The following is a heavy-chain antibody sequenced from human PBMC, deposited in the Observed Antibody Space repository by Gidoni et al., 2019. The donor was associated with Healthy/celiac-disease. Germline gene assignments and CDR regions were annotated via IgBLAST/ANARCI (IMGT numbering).Heavy chain of an antibody. J-gene: IGHJ3*02. V-gene: IGHV3-7*01. CDR2: IKQDGSEK. D-gene: IGHD3-3*01. CDR1: GFTFSSYW. CDR3: ARDPGSSIFGVVIIRDAFDI. Sequence: EVQLVESGGGLVQPGGSLRLSCAASGFTFSSYWMSWVRQAPGKGLEWVANIKQDGSEKYYVDSVKGRFTISRDNAKNSLYLQMNSLRAEDTAVYYCARDPGSSIFGVVIIRDAFDIWGQGTMVTVSS.